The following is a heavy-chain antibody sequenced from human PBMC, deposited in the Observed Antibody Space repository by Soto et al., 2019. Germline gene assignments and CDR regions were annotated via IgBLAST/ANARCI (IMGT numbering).Heavy chain of an antibody. Sequence: GGSLRLSCAASGFTFSSYWMSWVRQAPGKGLEWVANIKQDGSEKYYVDSVKGRFTISRDNAKNSLYLQMNSLRAEDTAVYYCASLWYYYGSGSYYYFDYWGQGTLVTVSS. D-gene: IGHD3-10*01. CDR3: ASLWYYYGSGSYYYFDY. J-gene: IGHJ4*02. CDR1: GFTFSSYW. CDR2: IKQDGSEK. V-gene: IGHV3-7*05.